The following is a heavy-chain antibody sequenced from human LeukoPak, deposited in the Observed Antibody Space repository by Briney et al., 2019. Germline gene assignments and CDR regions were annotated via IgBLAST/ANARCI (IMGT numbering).Heavy chain of an antibody. CDR3: ARAQGYYDRYFQH. CDR2: INPSDGGT. Sequence: GASVKVSCKASGYTFTSYYMYWVRQAPGQGLEWMGIINPSDGGTTYTQKYQGRVTMTRDTSTRTVYMELSSLRSEDTALYYCARAQGYYDRYFQHWGQGTLVTVSS. V-gene: IGHV1-46*01. CDR1: GYTFTSYY. D-gene: IGHD3-22*01. J-gene: IGHJ1*01.